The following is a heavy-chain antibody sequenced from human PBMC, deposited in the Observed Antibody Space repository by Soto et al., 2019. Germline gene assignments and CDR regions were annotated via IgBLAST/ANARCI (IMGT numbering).Heavy chain of an antibody. CDR2: ISGDGINT. D-gene: IGHD1-26*01. J-gene: IGHJ4*02. Sequence: QIQLVESGGDVVQPGKSLRLSYAASGFNFGFFGMHWVRQAPGKGLEWVAFISGDGINTQYADSVRGRFTLSRDYSRKTMYLQMDSLRDEDTALYYCARGNLSFDFDSWGLGTLVTVSS. V-gene: IGHV3-30*03. CDR3: ARGNLSFDFDS. CDR1: GFNFGFFG.